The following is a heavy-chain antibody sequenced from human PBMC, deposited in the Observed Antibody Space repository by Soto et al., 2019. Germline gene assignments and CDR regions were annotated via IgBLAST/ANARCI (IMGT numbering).Heavy chain of an antibody. V-gene: IGHV4-39*01. CDR2: IYYSGST. CDR1: GGSISSSSYY. CDR3: ARRYSYDRRAFDIWGQGTMVTVSSGKKDYCARDNSYGYPWFDP. Sequence: PSETLSLTCTVSGGSISSSSYYWGWIRQPPGKGLEWIGSIYYSGSTYYNPSLKSRVTISVDTSKNQFSLKLSSVTAADTAVYYCARRYSYDRRAFDIWGQGTMVTVSSGKKDYCARDNSYGYPWFDPWGQGTLVTVSS. D-gene: IGHD5-18*01. J-gene: IGHJ5*02.